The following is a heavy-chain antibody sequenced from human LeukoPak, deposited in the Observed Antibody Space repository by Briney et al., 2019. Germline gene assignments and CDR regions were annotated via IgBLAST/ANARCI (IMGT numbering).Heavy chain of an antibody. D-gene: IGHD6-6*01. CDR2: IYTSGTT. Sequence: PSETLSLTCTVSGGSTSSYYWSWIRQPAGKGLEWIGRIYTSGTTNYNPSLKSRVTISVDKSKNQFSLKLSSVIAADTAVYYCASYSSSIRMDVWGKGTTVTVSS. V-gene: IGHV4-4*07. CDR3: ASYSSSIRMDV. CDR1: GGSTSSYY. J-gene: IGHJ6*04.